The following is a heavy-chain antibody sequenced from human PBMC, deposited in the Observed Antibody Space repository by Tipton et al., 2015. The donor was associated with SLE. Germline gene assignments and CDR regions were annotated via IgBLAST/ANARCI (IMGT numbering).Heavy chain of an antibody. CDR2: IFNSGST. CDR3: ATVDYFDSGDAFDF. D-gene: IGHD3-22*01. V-gene: IGHV4-59*12. CDR1: GGSISSYY. Sequence: TLSLTCTVSGGSISSYYWSWIRQPPGKGLEWIGHIFNSGSTYYNPSLKSRITISVDKSKNQFSLKLNSVTAADTAVYYCATVDYFDSGDAFDFWGHGSMVSVSS. J-gene: IGHJ3*01.